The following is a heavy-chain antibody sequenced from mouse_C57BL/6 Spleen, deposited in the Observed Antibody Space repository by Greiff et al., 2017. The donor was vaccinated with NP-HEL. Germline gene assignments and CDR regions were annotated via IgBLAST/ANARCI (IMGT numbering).Heavy chain of an antibody. V-gene: IGHV1-80*01. J-gene: IGHJ2*01. CDR2: IYPGDGDT. Sequence: VQLQQSGAELVKPGASVKISCKASGYAFSSYWMNWVKQRPGKGLEWIGQIYPGDGDTNYNGKFKGKATLTADKSSSTAYMQLSSLTSEDSAVYCCARSPTGTEYYLDYWGQGTTLTVSS. D-gene: IGHD4-1*02. CDR1: GYAFSSYW. CDR3: ARSPTGTEYYLDY.